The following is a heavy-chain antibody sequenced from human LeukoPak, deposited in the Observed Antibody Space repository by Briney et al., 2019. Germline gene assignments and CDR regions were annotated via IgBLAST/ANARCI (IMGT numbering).Heavy chain of an antibody. CDR2: IKQDGSEK. V-gene: IGHV3-7*01. CDR1: GFTFSSYW. Sequence: GGSLRLSCAAPGFTFSSYWMSWVRQAPGKGLEWVANIKQDGSEKYYVDSVKGRFTISRDNAKNSLYLQMNSLRAEDTAVYYCARDLYYAPYWGQGTLVTVSS. CDR3: ARDLYYAPY. D-gene: IGHD3-10*01. J-gene: IGHJ4*02.